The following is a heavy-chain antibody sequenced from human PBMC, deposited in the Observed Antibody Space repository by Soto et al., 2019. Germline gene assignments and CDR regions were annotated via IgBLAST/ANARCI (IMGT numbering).Heavy chain of an antibody. CDR1: GYTFTSYY. D-gene: IGHD6-19*01. CDR3: AAEGTRVAVAGTSYNWIDP. CDR2: INPSGGST. Sequence: GASVKVSCKASGYTFTSYYMHWVRQAPGQGLEWMGIINPSGGSTSYAQKFQGRVTMTRDTSTSTVYMELSSLRSEDTAVYYCAAEGTRVAVAGTSYNWIDPWGQGTLVTVSS. J-gene: IGHJ5*02. V-gene: IGHV1-46*01.